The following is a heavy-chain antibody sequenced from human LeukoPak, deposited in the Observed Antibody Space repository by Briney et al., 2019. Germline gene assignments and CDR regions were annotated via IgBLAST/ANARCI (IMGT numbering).Heavy chain of an antibody. CDR1: GGSISSSSYY. J-gene: IGHJ4*02. CDR2: IYYSGST. CDR3: AREQSYYDSSGYYYVWHN. D-gene: IGHD3-22*01. Sequence: SETLSLTCTVSGGSISSSSYYWGWIRQPPGKGLEWIGSIYYSGSTYYNPSLKSRVTISVDTSKNQFSLKLSSVTAADTAVYYCAREQSYYDSSGYYYVWHNWGQGTLVTVSS. V-gene: IGHV4-39*07.